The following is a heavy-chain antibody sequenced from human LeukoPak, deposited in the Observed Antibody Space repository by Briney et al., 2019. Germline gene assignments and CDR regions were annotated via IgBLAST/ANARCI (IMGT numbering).Heavy chain of an antibody. CDR1: GGSISSGSYC. V-gene: IGHV4-61*02. J-gene: IGHJ4*02. Sequence: SETLSLTCTVSGGSISSGSYCWSWIRQPAAKGLEWIGRIYASGSPNYNPSLNSRVTISVDTSKNQFSLKLSSVTAADTAIYYCARLSPRGYNYGTDYWGQGTLVTVSS. CDR2: IYASGSP. D-gene: IGHD5-18*01. CDR3: ARLSPRGYNYGTDY.